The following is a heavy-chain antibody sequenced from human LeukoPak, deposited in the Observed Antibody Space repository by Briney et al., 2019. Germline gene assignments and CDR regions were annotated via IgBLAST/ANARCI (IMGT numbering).Heavy chain of an antibody. V-gene: IGHV1-18*01. CDR3: ARDRMDTGTYFDY. D-gene: IGHD5-18*01. Sequence: SVKVSCKSSGYTFTTYGITWVRQAPGQGLEWMGWISTYNGNTNYAQKLLGRVTMTTDTSTSTAYMELRSLRSDDTAMYYCARDRMDTGTYFDYWGQGTLVTVFS. CDR1: GYTFTTYG. J-gene: IGHJ4*02. CDR2: ISTYNGNT.